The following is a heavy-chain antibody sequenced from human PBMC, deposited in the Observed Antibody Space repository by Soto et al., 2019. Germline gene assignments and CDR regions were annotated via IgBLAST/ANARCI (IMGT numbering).Heavy chain of an antibody. Sequence: SETLSLTCAVSGGSISSSNWWSWVRQPPGKGLEWIGEIYHSGSTNYNPSLKSRVTISVDKSKNQFSLKLSSVTAADTAVYYCAIDTGATFNSFDPWGQGTLVTVSS. D-gene: IGHD1-26*01. CDR2: IYHSGST. CDR1: GGSISSSNW. V-gene: IGHV4-4*02. J-gene: IGHJ5*02. CDR3: AIDTGATFNSFDP.